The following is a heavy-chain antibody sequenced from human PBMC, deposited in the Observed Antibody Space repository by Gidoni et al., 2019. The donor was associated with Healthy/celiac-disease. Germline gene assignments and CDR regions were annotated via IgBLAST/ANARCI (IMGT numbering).Heavy chain of an antibody. CDR3: AKDGREMATISAFDI. D-gene: IGHD5-12*01. V-gene: IGHV3-43*01. CDR2: ISWDGGST. Sequence: EVQLVESGGVVVQPGGSLRLSCAASGFTFDAYTMHWVRQAPGKGLEWVSLISWDGGSTYYADSVKGRFTISRDNSKNSLYLQMNSLRTEDTALYYCAKDGREMATISAFDIWGQGTMVTVSS. J-gene: IGHJ3*02. CDR1: GFTFDAYT.